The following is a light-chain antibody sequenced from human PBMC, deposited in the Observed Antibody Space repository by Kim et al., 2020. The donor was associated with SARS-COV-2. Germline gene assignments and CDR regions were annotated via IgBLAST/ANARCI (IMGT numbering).Light chain of an antibody. V-gene: IGKV1-33*01. J-gene: IGKJ1*01. Sequence: DIQMTQSPSSLSASVGDRVTITRQASQDISNYLNWYQQKPGKAPKLLIYDASNLETGVPSRFSGSGSGTDFTFTISSLQPEDIATYYCQQYDNLPSWTFGQGTKVDIK. CDR3: QQYDNLPSWT. CDR2: DAS. CDR1: QDISNY.